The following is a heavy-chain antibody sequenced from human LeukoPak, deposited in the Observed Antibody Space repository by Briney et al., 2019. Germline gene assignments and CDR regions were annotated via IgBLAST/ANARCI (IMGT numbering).Heavy chain of an antibody. CDR3: ASLYCSGGSCSWNYYYYGMDV. J-gene: IGHJ6*02. CDR1: GGSISSSSYY. CDR2: IYYSGST. Sequence: SETLSLTCTVSGGSISSSSYYWGWIRQPPGKGLEWIGSIYYSGSTYYNPSLKSRVTISVDTSKNQFSLKLSSVTAADTAVYYCASLYCSGGSCSWNYYYYGMDVWGQGTTVTVSS. D-gene: IGHD2-15*01. V-gene: IGHV4-39*01.